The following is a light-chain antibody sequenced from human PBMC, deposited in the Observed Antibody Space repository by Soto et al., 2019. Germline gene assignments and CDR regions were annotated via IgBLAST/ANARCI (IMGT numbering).Light chain of an antibody. J-gene: IGLJ2*01. Sequence: QSALTQPRSVSGSPGQPVTISCTGTSSDVGGYNYVSWYQQHPGKAPKLMIYDVSKRPSGVPDRFSGSKSGNTASLTISGLHAEDEADYYCCSYAGSYVVFGGGTQLTVL. CDR1: SSDVGGYNY. CDR3: CSYAGSYVV. CDR2: DVS. V-gene: IGLV2-11*01.